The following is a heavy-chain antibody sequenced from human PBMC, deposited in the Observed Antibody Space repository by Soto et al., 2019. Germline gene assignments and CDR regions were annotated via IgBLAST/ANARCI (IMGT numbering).Heavy chain of an antibody. D-gene: IGHD3-22*01. CDR2: ISAYNGNT. CDR3: ARGHYYASSGHDDY. CDR1: GYTFTSYG. J-gene: IGHJ4*02. V-gene: IGHV1-18*04. Sequence: ASVKVSCKASGYTFTSYGISWVRQAPGQGLEWMGWISAYNGNTNYAQKLQGRVAMTTDTSTSTAYMELRSLRSDDTAVYYCARGHYYASSGHDDYWGQGTLVTVSS.